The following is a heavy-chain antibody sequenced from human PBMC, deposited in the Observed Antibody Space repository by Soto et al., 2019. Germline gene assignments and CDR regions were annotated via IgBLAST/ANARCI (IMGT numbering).Heavy chain of an antibody. CDR1: GFSFSSFG. J-gene: IGHJ4*01. CDR3: AKEIAVAGDLDY. V-gene: IGHV3-30*18. Sequence: GGSLRLSCVASGFSFSSFGIHWVRQAPGKGLEWVGVISSDGQTTHYANSVKGRFTISRDNSKNTLYLQMDSLRPEDTAVYYCAKEIAVAGDLDYWGHGTLVTVSS. CDR2: ISSDGQTT. D-gene: IGHD6-19*01.